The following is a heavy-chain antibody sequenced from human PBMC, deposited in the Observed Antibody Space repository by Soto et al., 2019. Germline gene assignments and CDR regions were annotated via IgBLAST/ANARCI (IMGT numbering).Heavy chain of an antibody. CDR2: ISYDGNNK. V-gene: IGHV3-30*03. CDR3: ARAFQRDTFDY. Sequence: GGSLRLSCAASGFTFSSYGMHWVRQAPGKGLEWVAVISYDGNNKYYADSVKGRFTISRDNSKNTLYLQMNSLRPEDTAVYYCARAFQRDTFDYWGQGTLVTVSS. J-gene: IGHJ4*02. CDR1: GFTFSSYG. D-gene: IGHD5-18*01.